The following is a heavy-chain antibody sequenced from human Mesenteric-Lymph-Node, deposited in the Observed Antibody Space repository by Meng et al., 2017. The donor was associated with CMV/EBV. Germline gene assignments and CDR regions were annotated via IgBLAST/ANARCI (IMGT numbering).Heavy chain of an antibody. Sequence: SETLSLTCTVSGGSLTSTTNQWGWIRQPPGKGLEWTGHINYRGTANYNSSLESRLTMSLDTSNNQFSLYLTSVIAADSAIYYCVRVVRGGTFDIWGQGTVVTVSS. J-gene: IGHJ3*02. D-gene: IGHD3-10*01. CDR3: VRVVRGGTFDI. CDR1: GGSLTSTTNQ. V-gene: IGHV4-39*07. CDR2: INYRGTA.